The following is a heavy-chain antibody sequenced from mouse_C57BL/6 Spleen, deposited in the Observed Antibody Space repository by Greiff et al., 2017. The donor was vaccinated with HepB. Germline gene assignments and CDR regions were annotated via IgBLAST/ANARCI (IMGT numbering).Heavy chain of an antibody. D-gene: IGHD1-1*01. V-gene: IGHV5-16*01. CDR2: INYDGSST. CDR1: GFTFSDYY. Sequence: EVMLVESEGGLVQPGSSMKLSCTASGFTFSDYYMAWVRQVPEKGLEWVANINYDGSSTYYLDSLKSRFIISRDNAKNILYLQMSSLKSEDTATYYCARDRGYGSSYDYFDVWGTGTTVTVSS. J-gene: IGHJ1*03. CDR3: ARDRGYGSSYDYFDV.